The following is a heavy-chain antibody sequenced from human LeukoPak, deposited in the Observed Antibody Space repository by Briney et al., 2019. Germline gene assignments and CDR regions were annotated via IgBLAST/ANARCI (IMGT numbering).Heavy chain of an antibody. V-gene: IGHV3-13*01. J-gene: IGHJ4*02. CDR2: IGTAGDT. D-gene: IGHD1-26*01. Sequence: PGGSLRLSCAASGFTFSSYDMHWVRQATGKGLEWVSAIGTAGDTYYPGSVKGRFTISRENAKNSLYLQMNSLRAGDTAVYYCARRSGKGATKVFDYWGQGTLVTVSS. CDR1: GFTFSSYD. CDR3: ARRSGKGATKVFDY.